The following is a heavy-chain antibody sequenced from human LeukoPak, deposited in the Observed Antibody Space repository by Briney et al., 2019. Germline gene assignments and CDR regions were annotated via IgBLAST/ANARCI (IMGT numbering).Heavy chain of an antibody. V-gene: IGHV3-48*01. Sequence: PGGCLRLSCAASGFTFSSYSMIWVRQAPGKGLEWVSYIRSISSTIYYADSVKGRFTITRDNAKNSLYLQMNSLRAEDTAVYYCVRESRRYQLPGLNDYYYMDVWGKGTTVTVSS. CDR2: IRSISSTI. D-gene: IGHD2-2*01. CDR3: VRESRRYQLPGLNDYYYMDV. J-gene: IGHJ6*03. CDR1: GFTFSSYS.